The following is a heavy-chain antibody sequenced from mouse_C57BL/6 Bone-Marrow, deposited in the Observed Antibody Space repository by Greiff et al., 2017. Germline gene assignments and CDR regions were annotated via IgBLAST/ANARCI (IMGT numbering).Heavy chain of an antibody. CDR1: GYTFTDYY. D-gene: IGHD1-1*01. J-gene: IGHJ1*03. Sequence: EVQLQQSGPELVKPGASVKISCKASGYTFTDYYMNWVKQSHGKSLEWIGDINPNNGGTSYNQKFKGKATLTVDKSSSTAYMELRSLTSEDSAVXYCARTLLYGSSDWWYCDVWGTGTTVTVSS. V-gene: IGHV1-26*01. CDR3: ARTLLYGSSDWWYCDV. CDR2: INPNNGGT.